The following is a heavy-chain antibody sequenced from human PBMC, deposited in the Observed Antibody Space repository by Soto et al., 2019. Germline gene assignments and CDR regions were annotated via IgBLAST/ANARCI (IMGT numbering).Heavy chain of an antibody. V-gene: IGHV4-4*07. CDR1: GASISGFD. J-gene: IGHJ5*02. Sequence: QVQLQESGPGLVKPSETLSLTCTVSGASISGFDWSWIRKSAGKGLEWIGRMYATGTTDYNPSLKSRVMMSVDTSKKQFSLKLRSVTAADTAVYYCVRDGTKTLRDWFDPWGQGISVTVSS. D-gene: IGHD1-1*01. CDR3: VRDGTKTLRDWFDP. CDR2: MYATGTT.